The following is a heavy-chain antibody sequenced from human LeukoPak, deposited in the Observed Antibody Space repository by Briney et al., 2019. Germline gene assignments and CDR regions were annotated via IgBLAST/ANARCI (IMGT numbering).Heavy chain of an antibody. D-gene: IGHD6-13*01. V-gene: IGHV4-34*01. J-gene: IGHJ6*04. CDR1: GGSFSDYY. CDR3: ARGRGGSSWYSWRYGMDV. CDR2: INHSGST. Sequence: PSETLSLTCAVYGGSFSDYYWSWIRQPPGKGLEWIGEINHSGSTNYNPSLKSRVTISVDTSKNQFSLKLSSVTTADTAVYYCARGRGGSSWYSWRYGMDVWGKGTTVTVSS.